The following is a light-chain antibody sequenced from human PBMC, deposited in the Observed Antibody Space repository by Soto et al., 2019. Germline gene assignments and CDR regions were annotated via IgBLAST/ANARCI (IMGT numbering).Light chain of an antibody. CDR1: QSVSGW. CDR2: TAS. CDR3: QQRHSYPIT. V-gene: IGKV1-5*01. J-gene: IGKJ5*01. Sequence: LQMTQSPSTLSASVRATATVTCVASQSVSGWLAWYQQKKGEAPNVLIHTASSLQTGVPSRFSGSGYGTEFNLTISSLQTEDFATYYCQQRHSYPITFGQGTRLEIK.